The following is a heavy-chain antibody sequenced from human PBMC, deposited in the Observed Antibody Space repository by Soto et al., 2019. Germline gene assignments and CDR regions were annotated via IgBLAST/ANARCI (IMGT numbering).Heavy chain of an antibody. CDR3: AKVADYGGNSVKY. Sequence: EVPLLESGGGLVQPGGSLRLSCAASGFTFSSYAMSWVRQAPGKGLEWVSVISGSGGSTYYADSVKGRFTISRDNSKDTLYLQMNSLRAEDTAVYYCAKVADYGGNSVKYWGQGTLVTVSS. J-gene: IGHJ4*02. CDR1: GFTFSSYA. D-gene: IGHD4-17*01. CDR2: ISGSGGST. V-gene: IGHV3-23*01.